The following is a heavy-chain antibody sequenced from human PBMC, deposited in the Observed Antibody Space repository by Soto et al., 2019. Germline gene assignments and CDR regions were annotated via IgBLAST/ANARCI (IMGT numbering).Heavy chain of an antibody. CDR3: AKEGTTKRSYYFDF. CDR2: VHGGGST. Sequence: GGSLRLSCAASGFTVSNNHMTWVRQAAGKGLELVSFVHGGGSTSYADSVKGRFTISRDNSKDTLYLQMNSLRAEDTAVYYCAKEGTTKRSYYFDFWGQGTLVTVSS. V-gene: IGHV3-66*02. D-gene: IGHD1-26*01. J-gene: IGHJ4*02. CDR1: GFTVSNNH.